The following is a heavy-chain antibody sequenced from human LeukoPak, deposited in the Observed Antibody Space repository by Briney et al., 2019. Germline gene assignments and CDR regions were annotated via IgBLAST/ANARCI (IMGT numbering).Heavy chain of an antibody. CDR3: ARDHGGASDYDDYYDSSDTMDY. Sequence: GGSLRLSCATSGFTFSDYGMHWVRQAPGKGLEWVAFVRYDGSNKYYADSVKGRFTISRDNSKNTLYLQMNSLRAEDTAVYYCARDHGGASDYDDYYDSSDTMDYWGQGTLVTVSS. CDR2: VRYDGSNK. V-gene: IGHV3-30*02. J-gene: IGHJ4*02. D-gene: IGHD3-22*01. CDR1: GFTFSDYG.